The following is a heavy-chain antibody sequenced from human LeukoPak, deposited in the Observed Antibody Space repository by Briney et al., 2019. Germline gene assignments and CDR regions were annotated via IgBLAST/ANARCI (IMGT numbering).Heavy chain of an antibody. CDR3: ARDGLDYYDSSGIDY. CDR2: ISTSGST. Sequence: SETLSLTCTVSGGSIGSYFWSWIRQPAGEGLEWIGRISTSGSTNYKSSLKSRVSMSIDTSKNQFSLKLSSVTAADTAVYHCARDGLDYYDSSGIDYWGQGTLVTVSS. CDR1: GGSIGSYF. D-gene: IGHD3-22*01. J-gene: IGHJ4*02. V-gene: IGHV4-4*07.